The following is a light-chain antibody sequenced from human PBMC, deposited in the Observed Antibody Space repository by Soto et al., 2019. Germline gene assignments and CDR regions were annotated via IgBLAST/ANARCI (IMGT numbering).Light chain of an antibody. V-gene: IGLV1-40*01. Sequence: QSVLTQPPSVSGAPGQRVTISCTGSSSNIGTGYDVHWYQQLPGTAPILLIYGNSNRPSGVPDRVSGSKSGTSASLAITGLQAEDEADYYCQSFDSSLSGVVFGGGTQLTVL. CDR3: QSFDSSLSGVV. CDR1: SSNIGTGYD. J-gene: IGLJ2*01. CDR2: GNS.